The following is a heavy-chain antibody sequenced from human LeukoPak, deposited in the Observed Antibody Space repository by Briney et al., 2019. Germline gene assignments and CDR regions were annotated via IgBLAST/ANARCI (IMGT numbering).Heavy chain of an antibody. CDR3: ARDLAFDI. CDR2: INHSGST. Sequence: SETLSLTCAVYGGSFSGYYWSWIRQPPGKGPEWIGEINHSGSTNYNPSLKSRVTISVDTSKNQFSLKLSSVTAADTAVYYCARDLAFDIWGQGTMVTVSS. V-gene: IGHV4-34*01. CDR1: GGSFSGYY. J-gene: IGHJ3*02.